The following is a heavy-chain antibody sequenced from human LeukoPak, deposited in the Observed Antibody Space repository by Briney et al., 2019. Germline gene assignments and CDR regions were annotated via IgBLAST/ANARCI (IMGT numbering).Heavy chain of an antibody. CDR2: ISGSGGST. Sequence: GGSLRLSCAASGFTFSSYAMSWVRQAPGKGLEWVSTISGSGGSTSYADSVKGRFTISRDNSYNTLYLQMNNLSAEDTAIYYCTTGGFDYWAQGTLVTVSS. D-gene: IGHD1-14*01. CDR3: TTGGFDY. V-gene: IGHV3-23*01. J-gene: IGHJ4*02. CDR1: GFTFSSYA.